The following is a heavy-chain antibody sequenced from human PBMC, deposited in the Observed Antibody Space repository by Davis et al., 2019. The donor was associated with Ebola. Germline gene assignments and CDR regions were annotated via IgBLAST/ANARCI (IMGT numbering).Heavy chain of an antibody. CDR2: ISSSSSYI. J-gene: IGHJ4*02. CDR1: GFTFSSYS. CDR3: ARVYFDWLFVY. V-gene: IGHV3-21*05. Sequence: GESLKISCAASGFTFSSYSMNWVRQAPGKGLEWVSYISSSSSYIYYADSVKGRFTISRDNAKNTLYLQMNSLRAEDTAVYYCARVYFDWLFVYWGQGTLVTVSS. D-gene: IGHD3-9*01.